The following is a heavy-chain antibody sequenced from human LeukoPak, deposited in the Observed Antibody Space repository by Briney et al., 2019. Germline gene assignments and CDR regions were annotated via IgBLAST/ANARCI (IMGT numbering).Heavy chain of an antibody. D-gene: IGHD1-26*01. CDR3: ASVVGATTRDY. J-gene: IGHJ4*02. V-gene: IGHV3-30*03. CDR2: ISYDGSNK. Sequence: GGSLRLSCAASGFTFSSHGMHWVRQAPGKGLEWVAVISYDGSNKYYADSVKGRFTISRDNSKNTLYLQMNSLRAEDTAVYYCASVVGATTRDYWGQGTLVTVSS. CDR1: GFTFSSHG.